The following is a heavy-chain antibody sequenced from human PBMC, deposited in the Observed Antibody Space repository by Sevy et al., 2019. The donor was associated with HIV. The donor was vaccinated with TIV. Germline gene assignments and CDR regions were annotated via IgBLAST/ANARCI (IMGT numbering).Heavy chain of an antibody. CDR1: GFTFSSYG. Sequence: GGSLRLSCAASGFTFSSYGMHWVRQAPGKGLEWLAFIRYDGSNKYYADSVKGRFTISRDNSKNTLYLQMNSLRAEDTAVYYCAKDPAYSSSLGYFDYWGQGTLVTVSS. V-gene: IGHV3-30*02. D-gene: IGHD6-6*01. J-gene: IGHJ4*02. CDR2: IRYDGSNK. CDR3: AKDPAYSSSLGYFDY.